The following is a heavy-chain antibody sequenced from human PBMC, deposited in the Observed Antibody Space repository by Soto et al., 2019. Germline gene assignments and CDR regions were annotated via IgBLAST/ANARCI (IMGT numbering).Heavy chain of an antibody. D-gene: IGHD3-10*01. CDR3: ARDREDGSGTKYNWFDS. CDR1: GGTFGNLG. CDR2: TIPIFDTP. J-gene: IGHJ5*01. Sequence: QMQLVQSGAEVQKPGSSVKISCKASGGTFGNLGISWLRQAPGQGLEWMGGTIPIFDTPHYAEKFRDRVTITADATTTAYLELTSLTSADTATYYCARDREDGSGTKYNWFDSWGQGTLVTVSS. V-gene: IGHV1-69*01.